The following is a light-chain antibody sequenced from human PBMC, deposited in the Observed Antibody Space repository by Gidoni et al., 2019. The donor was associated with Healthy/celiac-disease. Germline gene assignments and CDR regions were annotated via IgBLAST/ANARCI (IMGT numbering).Light chain of an antibody. J-gene: IGKJ1*01. V-gene: IGKV2-28*01. CDR3: MQALQTPPT. CDR1: QRLLHSNGYNY. Sequence: DSEMSQSPLSLPVTSGDPASLSCSSRQRLLHSNGYNYLYWYLQKHGQSPQLLIYLCCTRASGGADRFSGSGACTDYSLIIIRVAAEDVVVYYCMQALQTPPTFGQGTKVEIK. CDR2: LCC.